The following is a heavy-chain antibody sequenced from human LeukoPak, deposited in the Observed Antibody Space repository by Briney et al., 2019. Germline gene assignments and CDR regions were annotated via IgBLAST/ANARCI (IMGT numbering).Heavy chain of an antibody. CDR1: GGSISSYY. V-gene: IGHV4-59*01. Sequence: PSETLSLTCTVSGGSISSYYWSWIRQPPGKGLEWIGYIYYSGSTSYNPSLKSRVTISVDTSKNQFSLKLSSVTAADTAVYYCARDPSGVFDYWGQGTLVTVSS. CDR3: ARDPSGVFDY. CDR2: IYYSGST. J-gene: IGHJ4*02.